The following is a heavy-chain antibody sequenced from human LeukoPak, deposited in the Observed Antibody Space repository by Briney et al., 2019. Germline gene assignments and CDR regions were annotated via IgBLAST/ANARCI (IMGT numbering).Heavy chain of an antibody. Sequence: SETLSLTCTVSGGSISSSSYYWGWIRQPPGKGLEWIGSIYYSGSTYYNPSLKSRVTMSVDTSKNQFSLKLSSVTAADTAVYYCAREPIAVAADYYYYYMDVWGKGTTVTISS. J-gene: IGHJ6*03. CDR1: GGSISSSSYY. V-gene: IGHV4-39*07. D-gene: IGHD6-19*01. CDR2: IYYSGST. CDR3: AREPIAVAADYYYYYMDV.